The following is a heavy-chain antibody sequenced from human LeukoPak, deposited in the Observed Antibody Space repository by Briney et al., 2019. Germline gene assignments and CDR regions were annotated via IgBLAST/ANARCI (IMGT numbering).Heavy chain of an antibody. CDR3: ARSSAPGIAVSPFDF. CDR1: GYQFTDYW. CDR2: IYPGDSDT. J-gene: IGHJ4*02. Sequence: GESPEISCKGLGYQFTDYWIGGVRQVPGKGLEWMGIIYPGDSDTRDSPSLQGQVTISADKSISTAYLQWSSLKASDTAIFYCARSSAPGIAVSPFDFWGQGTLVTVSS. V-gene: IGHV5-51*01. D-gene: IGHD6-19*01.